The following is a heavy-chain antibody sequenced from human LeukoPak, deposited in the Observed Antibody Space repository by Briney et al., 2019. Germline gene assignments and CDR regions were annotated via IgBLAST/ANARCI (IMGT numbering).Heavy chain of an antibody. CDR2: IQSKPDGGTT. V-gene: IGHV3-15*01. D-gene: IGHD3-3*01. CDR1: GFTFRNAW. Sequence: PGGSLRLSCAASGFTFRNAWMSWVRQTPGKGLEWVGRIQSKPDGGTTDYAAPVKGRFIISRDDSKNTLYLQMTSLKTDDTAVYYCTTTFWSVRLSFVYWGQGALVTVSS. J-gene: IGHJ4*02. CDR3: TTTFWSVRLSFVY.